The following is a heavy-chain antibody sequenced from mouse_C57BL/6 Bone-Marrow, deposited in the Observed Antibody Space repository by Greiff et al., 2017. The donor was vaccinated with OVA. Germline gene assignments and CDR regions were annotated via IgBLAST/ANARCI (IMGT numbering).Heavy chain of an antibody. J-gene: IGHJ2*01. Sequence: QVQLQQSGPGLVQPSQSLSITCTVSGFSLTSYGVHWVRQSPGKGLEWLGVIWRGGSTDYNAAFMSRLSITKDNSKSQVFFKMNSLQADDTAIYYCAKNDGYYPYYFDYWGQGTTRTVSS. CDR2: IWRGGST. CDR1: GFSLTSYG. D-gene: IGHD2-3*01. V-gene: IGHV2-5*01. CDR3: AKNDGYYPYYFDY.